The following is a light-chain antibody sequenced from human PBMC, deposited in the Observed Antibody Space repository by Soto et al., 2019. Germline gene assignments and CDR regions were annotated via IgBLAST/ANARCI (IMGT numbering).Light chain of an antibody. J-gene: IGKJ5*01. CDR1: QSVRSH. Sequence: IVMTQSPATLSVSPGEGVTLSCRASQSVRSHLAWYQQKPGQPPRLLIYGASTRATGIPARFSGSGFGTEFTLTISSLQSEDFAVYYCQHRMNWPLTFGQGTRLEI. CDR3: QHRMNWPLT. CDR2: GAS. V-gene: IGKV3-15*01.